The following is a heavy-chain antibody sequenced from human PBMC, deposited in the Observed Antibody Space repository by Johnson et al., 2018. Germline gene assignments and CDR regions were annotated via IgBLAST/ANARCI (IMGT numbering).Heavy chain of an antibody. V-gene: IGHV3-30-3*01. J-gene: IGHJ1*01. Sequence: QVQLVQSGGRVVQPGRSLRLSCSASGFTFSSYAMHWVRQAPGKGLEWVAVISDDGSNKFYAESVKGRFTISRDNSKYTVYLQMHSLKAEDTAVFYCARAQGGDYLAEYFQHWGQSTLVTVSS. D-gene: IGHD4-17*01. CDR3: ARAQGGDYLAEYFQH. CDR1: GFTFSSYA. CDR2: ISDDGSNK.